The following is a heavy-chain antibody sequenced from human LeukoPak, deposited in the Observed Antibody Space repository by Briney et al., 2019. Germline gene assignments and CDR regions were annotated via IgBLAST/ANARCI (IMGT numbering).Heavy chain of an antibody. CDR3: AKDGHATYHYFHMDV. CDR1: GFTFSSHA. D-gene: IGHD2-15*01. J-gene: IGHJ6*03. Sequence: GGSLRLSCAVSGFTFSSHAMSWVRQAPGKRLEWVSCISASGGATWYGDSVQGRFTISRDNSKNTVFLQMNDLRADDTAIYYCAKDGHATYHYFHMDVWGKGTMVTVSS. CDR2: ISASGGAT. V-gene: IGHV3-23*01.